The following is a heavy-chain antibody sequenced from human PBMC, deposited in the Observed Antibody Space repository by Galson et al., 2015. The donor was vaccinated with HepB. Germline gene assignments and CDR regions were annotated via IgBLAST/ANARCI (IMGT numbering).Heavy chain of an antibody. J-gene: IGHJ4*02. CDR1: GFTFSSYA. D-gene: IGHD6-13*01. V-gene: IGHV3-23*01. CDR3: AKGLRRIAAAGNDY. Sequence: SLRLSCAASGFTFSSYAMSWVRQAPGKGLEWVSAISGSGGSTYYADSVKGRFAISRDNSKNTLYLQMNSLRAEDTAVYYCAKGLRRIAAAGNDYWGQGTLVTVSS. CDR2: ISGSGGST.